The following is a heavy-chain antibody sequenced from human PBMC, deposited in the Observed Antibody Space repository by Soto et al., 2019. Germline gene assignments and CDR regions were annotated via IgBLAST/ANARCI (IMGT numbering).Heavy chain of an antibody. D-gene: IGHD4-17*01. J-gene: IGHJ5*02. CDR2: MNPNSGNT. CDR1: GYTFTSYD. V-gene: IGHV1-8*01. Sequence: QVQLVQSGAEVKKPGASVKVSCKASGYTFTSYDINWVRQATGQGLEYLGWMNPNSGNTGYVQKFQGRVTMTRDTCICTVHRERSSLMPEDTALFHCARGNDYGDYSRWFDLWCQGALVTVSS. CDR3: ARGNDYGDYSRWFDL.